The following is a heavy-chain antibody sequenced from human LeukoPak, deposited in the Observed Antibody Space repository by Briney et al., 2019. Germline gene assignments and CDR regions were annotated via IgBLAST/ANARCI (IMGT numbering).Heavy chain of an antibody. J-gene: IGHJ4*02. CDR3: ARGPYSSGSSADY. CDR1: GFTFSSYA. V-gene: IGHV3-23*01. D-gene: IGHD6-19*01. CDR2: ISRSGGDT. Sequence: GGSLRLSCAASGFTFSSYAMTWVRQAPGKGLEWVSAISRSGGDTEYADSVKGRFTISRDNSKNTLYMQMNSLRAEDAAVYYCARGPYSSGSSADYWGQGTLVTVSS.